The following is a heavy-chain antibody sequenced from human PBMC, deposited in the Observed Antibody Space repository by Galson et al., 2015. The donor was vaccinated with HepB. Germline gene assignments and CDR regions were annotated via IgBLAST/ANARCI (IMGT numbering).Heavy chain of an antibody. CDR3: ARDTSGSSYDDYVWGSYNQRGGEFDY. CDR1: GDSVASNSAA. V-gene: IGHV6-1*01. D-gene: IGHD3-16*01. CDR2: TYYRAKWYN. Sequence: WAISGDSVASNSAAWNCIRQSPSRGLERLGRTYYRAKWYNDYAVSVKSRITINPDTSKNQFSLQLNSVTPEDTAVYYCARDTSGSSYDDYVWGSYNQRGGEFDYWGQGTLVTVSS. J-gene: IGHJ4*02.